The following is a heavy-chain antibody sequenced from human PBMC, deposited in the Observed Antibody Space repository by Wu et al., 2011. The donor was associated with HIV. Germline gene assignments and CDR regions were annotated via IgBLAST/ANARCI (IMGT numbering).Heavy chain of an antibody. J-gene: IGHJ5*02. CDR2: GGT. V-gene: IGHV1-2*02. Sequence: GGTHYAQKFQGRVTVTRDTSISTAYMELSRLRSDDTAVYYCARDSTSWTRGGWFDPWGQGTLVTVSS. CDR3: ARDSTSWTRGGWFDP. D-gene: IGHD6-13*01.